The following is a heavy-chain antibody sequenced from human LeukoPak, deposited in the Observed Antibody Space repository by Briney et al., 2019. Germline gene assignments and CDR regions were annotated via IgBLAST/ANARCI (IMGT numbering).Heavy chain of an antibody. D-gene: IGHD3-10*01. CDR1: GFTFSSYW. Sequence: PGGSLRLSCAASGFTFSSYWMHWVRQAPGKGLVWVSRINSDGSSTIYADSVKGRFTISRDNAKNSLYLQMNSLRAEDTAVYYCARGKNLLELLPRIDYWGQGTLVTVSS. CDR2: INSDGSST. CDR3: ARGKNLLELLPRIDY. J-gene: IGHJ4*02. V-gene: IGHV3-74*01.